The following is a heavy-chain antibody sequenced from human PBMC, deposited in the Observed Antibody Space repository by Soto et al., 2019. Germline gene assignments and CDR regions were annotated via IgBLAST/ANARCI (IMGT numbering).Heavy chain of an antibody. CDR1: GYTFTGYY. J-gene: IGHJ6*02. CDR3: ARDGGWSGSYLYYYYGMDV. V-gene: IGHV1-2*04. Sequence: QVQLVQSGAEVKKPGASVKVSCKASGYTFTGYYMHWVRQAPGQGLEWMGWINPNSGGTNYAQKFQGWVTMTRDTSISTAYMERSRLRSDDTAVYYCARDGGWSGSYLYYYYGMDVWGQGTTVTVSS. D-gene: IGHD1-26*01. CDR2: INPNSGGT.